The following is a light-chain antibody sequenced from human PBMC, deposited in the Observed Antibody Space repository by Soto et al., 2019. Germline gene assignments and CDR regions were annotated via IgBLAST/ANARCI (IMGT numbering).Light chain of an antibody. Sequence: EIVLTQSPGTLSLSPGERATLSCRASQSVSNNYLAWYQQKPGQAPRLLIYDAPSRATGIPDRFSGGGSGTDFTLTISRLEPEDFAVYYCQQFSSYPLTFGGGTKVDNK. CDR3: QQFSSYPLT. J-gene: IGKJ4*01. CDR1: QSVSNNY. CDR2: DAP. V-gene: IGKV3-20*01.